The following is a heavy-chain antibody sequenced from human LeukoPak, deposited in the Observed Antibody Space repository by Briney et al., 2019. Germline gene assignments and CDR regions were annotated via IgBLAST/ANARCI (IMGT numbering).Heavy chain of an antibody. Sequence: GGSLRLSCAASGFTFRSSAMTWVRQAPGKGLEWVANCNYNADLTYYGDSVKGRFSISRDNSKNTLYLQMSSLRAEDTAVYYCARLSGSSDTGLGMDVWGQGATVTVSS. CDR1: GFTFRSSA. CDR2: CNYNADLT. D-gene: IGHD1-26*01. J-gene: IGHJ6*02. CDR3: ARLSGSSDTGLGMDV. V-gene: IGHV3-23*01.